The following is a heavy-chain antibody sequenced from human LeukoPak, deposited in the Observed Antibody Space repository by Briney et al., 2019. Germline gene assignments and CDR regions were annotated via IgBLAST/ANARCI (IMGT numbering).Heavy chain of an antibody. Sequence: GGSLRLSCAASGFTFSSYEMNWVRQAPGKGLEWVSYISSSGSTIYYADSVKGRFTISRDNAKNSLYLQMHSLRAEDTAVYYCARASGMLYTGLSFDYWGQGTLVAVSS. J-gene: IGHJ4*02. CDR3: ARASGMLYTGLSFDY. V-gene: IGHV3-48*03. CDR1: GFTFSSYE. D-gene: IGHD2-15*01. CDR2: ISSSGSTI.